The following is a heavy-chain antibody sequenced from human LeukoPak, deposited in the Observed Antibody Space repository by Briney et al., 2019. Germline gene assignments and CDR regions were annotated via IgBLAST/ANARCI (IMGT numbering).Heavy chain of an antibody. Sequence: GVSLRLSCAASGFTFNAFGMNWVRQAPGKGLEWVSYIGTTSGAIYYADSVKGRFTISRDSAKTSLYLQMTSLRAEDTAVYYCARFRTWGDKAFDYWGQGTLVTVSS. J-gene: IGHJ4*02. CDR2: IGTTSGAI. CDR3: ARFRTWGDKAFDY. D-gene: IGHD2-21*02. CDR1: GFTFNAFG. V-gene: IGHV3-48*01.